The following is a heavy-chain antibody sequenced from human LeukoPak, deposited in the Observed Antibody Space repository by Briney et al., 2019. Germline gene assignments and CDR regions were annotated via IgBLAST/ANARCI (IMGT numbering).Heavy chain of an antibody. Sequence: ASVKVSCKASGYTFTSYGISWVRQAPGQGLELMGWISAYNGNTNYAQKLQGRGTMTTDTYTSIAYMELRSLRSDDTAVYYCARGALGTVTTSCFDPWGQGTLVTVSS. CDR2: ISAYNGNT. V-gene: IGHV1-18*01. CDR3: ARGALGTVTTSCFDP. CDR1: GYTFTSYG. J-gene: IGHJ5*02. D-gene: IGHD4-11*01.